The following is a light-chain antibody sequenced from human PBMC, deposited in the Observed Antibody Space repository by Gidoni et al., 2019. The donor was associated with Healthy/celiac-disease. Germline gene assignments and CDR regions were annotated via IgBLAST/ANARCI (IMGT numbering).Light chain of an antibody. Sequence: NVLTPSPVTMPLSPGARATLSCRASQSVSSSYLAWYQQKPGQAPRLLIYGASNRAADVPDRWSGSGCGADCTLAISRLEPDDVAVYYCQQYGSSPPYTFGQXTKLEIK. V-gene: IGKV3-20*01. J-gene: IGKJ2*01. CDR3: QQYGSSPPYT. CDR1: QSVSSSY. CDR2: GAS.